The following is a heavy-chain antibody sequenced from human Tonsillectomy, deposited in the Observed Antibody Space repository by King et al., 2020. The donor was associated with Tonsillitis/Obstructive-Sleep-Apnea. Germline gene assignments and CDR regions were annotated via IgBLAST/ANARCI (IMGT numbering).Heavy chain of an antibody. Sequence: QLVQSGGGLVQPGGSLRLSCAASGFTFSSYEMNWVRQAPGKGLEWVSYISSSGNTIYYADSVKGRFTISRDNAKNSLYLQMNSLRAEDTAVYYCARDPSCTNDVCTNHYYYMDVWGKGTTVTVSS. CDR3: ARDPSCTNDVCTNHYYYMDV. V-gene: IGHV3-48*03. CDR1: GFTFSSYE. J-gene: IGHJ6*03. D-gene: IGHD2-8*01. CDR2: ISSSGNTI.